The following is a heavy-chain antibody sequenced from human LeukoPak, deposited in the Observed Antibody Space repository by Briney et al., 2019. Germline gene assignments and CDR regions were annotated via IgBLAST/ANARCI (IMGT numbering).Heavy chain of an antibody. J-gene: IGHJ4*02. CDR2: INPNSGGT. D-gene: IGHD3-3*01. V-gene: IGHV1-2*02. CDR1: GYTFTGYY. Sequence: ASVKVSCKASGYTFTGYYMHWVRQAPGQGLEWMGWINPNSGGTNYAQQFQGRVTMTRDTSISTAYMELSRLRSDDTAVYYCARVRGFLEWLFYYWGQGTLVAVSS. CDR3: ARVRGFLEWLFYY.